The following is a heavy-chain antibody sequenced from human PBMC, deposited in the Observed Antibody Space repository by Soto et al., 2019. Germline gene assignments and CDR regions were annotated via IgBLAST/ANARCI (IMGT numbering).Heavy chain of an antibody. V-gene: IGHV4-39*01. J-gene: IGHJ4*02. CDR1: GGSISSSSYY. CDR3: ARLVWFGETQNSGFDY. D-gene: IGHD3-10*01. CDR2: IYYSGST. Sequence: SETLSLTCTVSGGSISSSSYYWGWIRQPPGKGLELIGSIYYSGSTYYNPSLKSRVTISVDTSKNQFSLKLSSVTAADTAVYYCARLVWFGETQNSGFDYWGQGTLVTVS.